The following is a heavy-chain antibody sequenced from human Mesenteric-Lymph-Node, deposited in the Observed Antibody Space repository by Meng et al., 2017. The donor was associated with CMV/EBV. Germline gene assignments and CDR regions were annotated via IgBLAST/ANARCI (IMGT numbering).Heavy chain of an antibody. Sequence: ESLKISCAVYGGSFSGYYWSWIRQPPGKGLEWIGEINHSGSTNYNPSLKSRVTISVDTSKNQFSLKLSSVTAADTAVYYCAREGIAAAGNGGFDAFDIWGQGTMVTVSS. J-gene: IGHJ3*02. CDR3: AREGIAAAGNGGFDAFDI. CDR1: GGSFSGYY. CDR2: INHSGST. V-gene: IGHV4-34*01. D-gene: IGHD6-13*01.